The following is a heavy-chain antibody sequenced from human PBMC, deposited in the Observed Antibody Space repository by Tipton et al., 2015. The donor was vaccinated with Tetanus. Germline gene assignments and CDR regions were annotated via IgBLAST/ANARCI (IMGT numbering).Heavy chain of an antibody. CDR1: GGSLNNYY. V-gene: IGHV4-34*01. J-gene: IGHJ4*02. Sequence: TLSLTCAVDGGSLNNYYWAWFRQPPGKGLEWIGEIDHSGNTRYNPSLQSRLTISVDTSKNQFSLNLGSVTAADTAVYFCARDFRGNGDGWYWDYWGQGPLVTVSS. CDR2: IDHSGNT. CDR3: ARDFRGNGDGWYWDY. D-gene: IGHD6-19*01.